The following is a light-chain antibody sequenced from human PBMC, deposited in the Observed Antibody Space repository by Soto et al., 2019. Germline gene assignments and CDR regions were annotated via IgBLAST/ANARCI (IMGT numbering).Light chain of an antibody. CDR2: GYN. CDR3: RSHDNSLSGLV. Sequence: QSVLTQPPSVSGAPGQRVTISCTGSSSNIGAGFDVYWHQQLPGTAPKLLIDGYNNRPSGVPDRFSGSKSGASASLAITGLQAEDEADYYCRSHDNSLSGLVFGTGTKLTVL. V-gene: IGLV1-40*01. CDR1: SSNIGAGFD. J-gene: IGLJ1*01.